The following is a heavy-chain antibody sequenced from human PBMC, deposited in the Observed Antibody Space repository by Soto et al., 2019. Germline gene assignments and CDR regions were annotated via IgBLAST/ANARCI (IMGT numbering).Heavy chain of an antibody. D-gene: IGHD1-7*01. J-gene: IGHJ4*02. CDR1: GGSISSSSHY. CDR3: ARHSELMPDY. CDR2: IYYSGST. Sequence: PSETLSLTCTVSGGSISSSSHYWGWIRQPPGKGLEWIGSIYYSGSTYYNPSLKSRVTISVDTSKNQFSLKLSSVTAADTAVYYCARHSELMPDYWGQGTLVTVSS. V-gene: IGHV4-39*01.